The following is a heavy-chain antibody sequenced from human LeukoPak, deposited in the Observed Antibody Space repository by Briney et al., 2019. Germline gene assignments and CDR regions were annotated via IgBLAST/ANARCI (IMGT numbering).Heavy chain of an antibody. D-gene: IGHD5-18*01. Sequence: QAGGSLRLSCAASGFTFSSYGMHWVRQAPGKGLEWVAFIRYDGSNKYYADSVKGRFTISRDNSKNTLYLQMNSLRAEDTAAYYCAKGRGYGYVPDYWGQGTLVTVSS. CDR1: GFTFSSYG. CDR2: IRYDGSNK. CDR3: AKGRGYGYVPDY. V-gene: IGHV3-30*02. J-gene: IGHJ4*02.